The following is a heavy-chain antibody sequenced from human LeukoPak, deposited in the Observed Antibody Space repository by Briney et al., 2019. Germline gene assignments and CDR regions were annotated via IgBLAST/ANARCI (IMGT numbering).Heavy chain of an antibody. CDR2: IYDSGTT. CDR1: GGSISGYY. CDR3: ARVRMRLADY. V-gene: IGHV4-59*01. J-gene: IGHJ4*02. Sequence: SETLSLTCTVSGGSISGYYWSWVRQPPGKGLEWIGYIYDSGTTNYNPSLKGRVTISVDTSKNQFSLKLTSVTSADTAVYYCARVRMRLADYWGQGTLVTVSS. D-gene: IGHD6-19*01.